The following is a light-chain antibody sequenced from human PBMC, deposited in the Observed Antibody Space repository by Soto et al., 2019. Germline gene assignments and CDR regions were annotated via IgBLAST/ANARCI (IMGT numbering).Light chain of an antibody. J-gene: IGLJ2*01. Sequence: QSVLTQPPSASGTPGQRVTISCSGSSSNIGSNTVNWYQQLPGTAPKLLIYSHNQRPSGVPDRFSGSKSGTSASLAISGLQYEDEADYYCAAWDDSLNGVVFGGGTKLTVL. V-gene: IGLV1-44*01. CDR1: SSNIGSNT. CDR3: AAWDDSLNGVV. CDR2: SHN.